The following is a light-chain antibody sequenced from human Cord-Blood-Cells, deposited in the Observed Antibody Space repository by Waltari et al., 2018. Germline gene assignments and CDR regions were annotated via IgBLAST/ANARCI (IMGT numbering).Light chain of an antibody. J-gene: IGLJ1*01. CDR1: SSNIGRNY. V-gene: IGLV1-47*01. CDR2: RNN. CDR3: AAWDDSLSGYV. Sequence: QSVLTQPPSASGTPGQRVTISCSGISSNIGRNYVYWYQQLPGTAPKLLTYRNNQRPSGVPDRFSGSKSGTSASLAISGLRSEDEADYYCAAWDDSLSGYVFGTGTKVTVL.